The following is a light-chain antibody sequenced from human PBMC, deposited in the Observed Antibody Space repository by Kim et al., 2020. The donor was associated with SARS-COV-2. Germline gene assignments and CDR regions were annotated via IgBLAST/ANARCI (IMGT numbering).Light chain of an antibody. V-gene: IGKV1-39*01. CDR1: QGISTF. J-gene: IGKJ2*01. CDR2: AAS. CDR3: QQSYSSHLT. Sequence: DIQMTQSPSSLSASVGDRVTITCRASQGISTFLNWYQHIPGKAPKILIYAASGWESGAPSRFSGSGYGTDFTLTISSLQPEDVATYFYQQSYSSHLTFVQGTKLEI.